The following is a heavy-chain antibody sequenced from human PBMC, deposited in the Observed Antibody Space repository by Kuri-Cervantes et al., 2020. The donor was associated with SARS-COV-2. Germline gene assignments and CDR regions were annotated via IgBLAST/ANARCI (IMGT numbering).Heavy chain of an antibody. D-gene: IGHD2/OR15-2a*01. CDR1: GFTFSSYS. V-gene: IGHV3-21*01. J-gene: IGHJ6*03. CDR3: ARDLSYMDV. CDR2: ISSSSSYI. Sequence: GESLKISCAASGFTFSSYSMNWVRQAPGKGLEWVSSISSSSSYIYYADSVKGRFTISRDNAKNSLYLQMNSLRAEDTAVYYCARDLSYMDVWGKGTTVTVSS.